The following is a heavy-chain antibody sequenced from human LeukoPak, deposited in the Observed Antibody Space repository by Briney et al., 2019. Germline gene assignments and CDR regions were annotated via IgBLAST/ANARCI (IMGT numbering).Heavy chain of an antibody. V-gene: IGHV3-21*04. Sequence: GGSLRLSCAASGFTFSSYSMNWVRQAPGKGLEWVSSISSSSSYIYYADSVKGRFTISRDNSKNTLYLQMNSLRAEDTAVYYCAKAVYGFWSGYYNWFDPWGQGTLVTVSS. CDR1: GFTFSSYS. CDR2: ISSSSSYI. CDR3: AKAVYGFWSGYYNWFDP. D-gene: IGHD3-3*01. J-gene: IGHJ5*02.